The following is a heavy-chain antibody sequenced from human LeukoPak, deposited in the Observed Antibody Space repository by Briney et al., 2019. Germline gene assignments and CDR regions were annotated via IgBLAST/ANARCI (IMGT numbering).Heavy chain of an antibody. CDR2: IWYDGSNK. J-gene: IGHJ4*02. CDR1: GFTFSSYD. V-gene: IGHV3-33*01. Sequence: GGSLRLSCAASGFTFSSYDMHWVRQAPGKGLEWVAVIWYDGSNKYYADSVKGRFTISRDNSKNTLYLQMNSLRAEDTAVYYCAREPHCSSTSCYRRYFDYWGQGTLVTVSS. CDR3: AREPHCSSTSCYRRYFDY. D-gene: IGHD2-2*01.